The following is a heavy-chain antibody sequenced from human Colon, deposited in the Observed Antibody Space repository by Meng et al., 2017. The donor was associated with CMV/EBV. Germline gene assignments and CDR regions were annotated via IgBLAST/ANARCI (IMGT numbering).Heavy chain of an antibody. J-gene: IGHJ4*02. V-gene: IGHV1-18*01. CDR3: ARDWSDVAKIIADN. CDR1: GYTFTNYG. D-gene: IGHD5-24*01. CDR2: ISAKKGDT. Sequence: KASGYTFTNYGISWLRQAPGQGLEWLGWISAKKGDTVYGKNFQGRVSMTTDSSTSTAYMELRGLTSDDTAVYFCARDWSDVAKIIADNWGQGTLVTVSS.